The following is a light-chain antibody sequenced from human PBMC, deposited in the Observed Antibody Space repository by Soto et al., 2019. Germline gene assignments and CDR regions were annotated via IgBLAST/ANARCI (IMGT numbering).Light chain of an antibody. CDR2: DTS. V-gene: IGKV3D-20*01. CDR1: QSFSSTY. J-gene: IGKJ5*01. Sequence: EIVLTQSPATLSLSPGERSTLSCRASQSFSSTYLAWYQHKPGLAPRLLIHDTSSRAIGIPDRLSGSKSGTNFTLTIRRMEPEDVGMYYCQQYGSSPITFGQGTRLEIK. CDR3: QQYGSSPIT.